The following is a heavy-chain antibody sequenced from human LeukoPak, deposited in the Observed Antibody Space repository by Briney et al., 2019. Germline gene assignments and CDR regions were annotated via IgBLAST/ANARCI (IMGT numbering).Heavy chain of an antibody. CDR3: AKPRPIGVPGRSGLDY. Sequence: GGSLRLSCAASGFTFSNYAMNWVRQAPGKWLEWVSVISDIGASTYYADSVKGRFTISRDNSKNTLYLQMNSLRAEDTAVYYCAKPRPIGVPGRSGLDYWGQGTLVTVSS. J-gene: IGHJ4*02. V-gene: IGHV3-23*01. CDR2: ISDIGAST. CDR1: GFTFSNYA. D-gene: IGHD6-13*01.